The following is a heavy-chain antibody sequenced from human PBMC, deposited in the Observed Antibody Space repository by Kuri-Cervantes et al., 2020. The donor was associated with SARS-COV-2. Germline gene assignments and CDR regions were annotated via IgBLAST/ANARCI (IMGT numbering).Heavy chain of an antibody. CDR1: GGSISSYY. V-gene: IGHV4-34*01. CDR2: INHSGST. CDR3: ARTYGLLRYVYYMDV. Sequence: GSLRLSCTVSGGSISSYYWSWIRQPPGKGLEWIGEINHSGSTNYNPSLKSRVIILVDKSQKQFSVRLSSVTAADTAVYYCARTYGLLRYVYYMDVWGKGTAVTVSS. D-gene: IGHD3-9*01. J-gene: IGHJ6*03.